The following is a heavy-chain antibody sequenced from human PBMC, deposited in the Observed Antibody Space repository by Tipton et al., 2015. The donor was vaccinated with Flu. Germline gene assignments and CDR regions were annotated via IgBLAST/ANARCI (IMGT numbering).Heavy chain of an antibody. CDR3: ARVWGYYMDV. J-gene: IGHJ6*03. CDR1: GFTFSGYS. Sequence: SLRLSCAASGFTFSGYSMNWVRQAPGKGLEWVSSISSSSSYIYYADSVEGRFTISRDNAKNSLYLQMNSLRAEDTAVYYCARVWGYYMDVWGKGTTVTVSS. CDR2: ISSSSSYI. D-gene: IGHD3-10*01. V-gene: IGHV3-21*01.